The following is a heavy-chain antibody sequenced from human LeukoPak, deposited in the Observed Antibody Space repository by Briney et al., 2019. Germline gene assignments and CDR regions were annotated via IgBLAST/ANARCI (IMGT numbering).Heavy chain of an antibody. J-gene: IGHJ6*03. Sequence: KPSETLSLTCTVSGGSISSYYWSWIRQPPGKGLEWIGYIYYSGSTNYNPSLKSRVTISVDTSKNQFSLKLSSVTAADTAVYARTTEGGYTYGYFYYYYMDVWGKGTTVTISS. CDR1: GGSISSYY. CDR2: IYYSGST. CDR3: TTEGGYTYGYFYYYYMDV. D-gene: IGHD5-18*01. V-gene: IGHV4-59*01.